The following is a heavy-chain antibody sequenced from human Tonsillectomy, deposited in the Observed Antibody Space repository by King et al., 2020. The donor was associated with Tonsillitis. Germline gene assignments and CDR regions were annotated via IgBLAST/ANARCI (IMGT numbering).Heavy chain of an antibody. Sequence: QLQESGPGLVKPSETLSLTCSVSGGSISSSGYYWGWIRQPPGKGLEWIGSIYYSGSTYYNPSLKSRVTLSVDTSKNQFSLNLSSVTAADTAVYFCARHELPGYSASWDPRYYFDYWGQGTLVTVSS. J-gene: IGHJ4*02. V-gene: IGHV4-39*01. CDR1: GGSISSSGYY. CDR2: IYYSGST. D-gene: IGHD6-13*01. CDR3: ARHELPGYSASWDPRYYFDY.